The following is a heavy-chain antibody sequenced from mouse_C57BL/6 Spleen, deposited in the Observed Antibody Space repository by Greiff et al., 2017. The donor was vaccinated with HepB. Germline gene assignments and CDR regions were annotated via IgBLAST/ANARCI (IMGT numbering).Heavy chain of an antibody. V-gene: IGHV2-5*01. CDR2: IWRGGST. D-gene: IGHD1-1*01. J-gene: IGHJ1*03. CDR3: AKNPPYGSSFWYFDV. CDR1: GFSLTSYG. Sequence: QVQLKESGPGLVQPSQSLSITCTVSGFSLTSYGVHWVRQSPGKGLEWLGVIWRGGSTDYNAAFMSRLSITKDNSKSQVFFKMNSLQADDTAIYYCAKNPPYGSSFWYFDVWGTGTTVTVSS.